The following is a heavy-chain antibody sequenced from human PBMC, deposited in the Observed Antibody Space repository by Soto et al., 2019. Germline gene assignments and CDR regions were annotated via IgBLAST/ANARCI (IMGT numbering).Heavy chain of an antibody. J-gene: IGHJ4*02. V-gene: IGHV3-23*01. CDR1: GFSVNTYA. CDR2: TGISGRTT. CDR3: ATVHNTSRSFDY. D-gene: IGHD1-20*01. Sequence: GGSLRLSCAASGFSVNTYAMSWVRQAPGKGLEWVSTTGISGRTTYYADSVKGRFTVSRDDSKNTLDLQMSSLRAEDTAVYYCATVHNTSRSFDYWGQGTLVTVSS.